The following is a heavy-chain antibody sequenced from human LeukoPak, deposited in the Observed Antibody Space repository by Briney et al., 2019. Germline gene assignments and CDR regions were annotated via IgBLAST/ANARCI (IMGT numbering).Heavy chain of an antibody. CDR3: ARLGYSGYGIDY. Sequence: ASVTVSCKASGYTFTVYYMHWVRQAPGQGLEWMGWINPNSGGTNYAQKFQGRVTMTRDTSISTAYMELSRLRSDDTAVYYCARLGYSGYGIDYWGQGTLVTVSS. D-gene: IGHD5-12*01. V-gene: IGHV1-2*02. CDR2: INPNSGGT. J-gene: IGHJ4*02. CDR1: GYTFTVYY.